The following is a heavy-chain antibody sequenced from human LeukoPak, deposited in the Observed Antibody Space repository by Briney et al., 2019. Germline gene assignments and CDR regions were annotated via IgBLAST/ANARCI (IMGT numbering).Heavy chain of an antibody. Sequence: TGGSLRLSCAASGFTFSSYAMSWVRQAPGKGLEWVSAISGSGGSTYYADSVKGRFTISRDNSKNSLYLQMNSLRAEDTALYYCAKDYFSGSTLYYFDYWGQGTLVTVSS. CDR3: AKDYFSGSTLYYFDY. V-gene: IGHV3-23*01. CDR1: GFTFSSYA. CDR2: ISGSGGST. D-gene: IGHD6-19*01. J-gene: IGHJ4*02.